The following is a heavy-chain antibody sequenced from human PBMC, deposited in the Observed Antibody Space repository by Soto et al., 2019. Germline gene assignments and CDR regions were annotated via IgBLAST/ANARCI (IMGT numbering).Heavy chain of an antibody. Sequence: EVQVVESGGDLVQPGGSLRLSCVVSGFTFKNYWMSWVRQAPGKGLEWVANIEQDGSERDYVDSVKGRFTISRDNAKHSVFLQMDTLRVDDTAVYYCARGTSATTLFLYWGQGTLVTVSS. J-gene: IGHJ1*01. D-gene: IGHD2-2*01. V-gene: IGHV3-7*01. CDR3: ARGTSATTLFLY. CDR2: IEQDGSER. CDR1: GFTFKNYW.